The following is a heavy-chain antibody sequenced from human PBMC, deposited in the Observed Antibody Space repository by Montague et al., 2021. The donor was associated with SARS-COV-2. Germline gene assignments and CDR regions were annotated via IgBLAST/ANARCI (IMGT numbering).Heavy chain of an antibody. V-gene: IGHV4-38-2*02. Sequence: SETLSLTCTVSGDSITNNYYWGWIRQPPGKGLEWIGTIYHSGTTYYNPSLKSRVTISVDTSNNQFSLTLTSVTAADTAVYYCARRHIVASNRALDYWGQGILVTVSS. J-gene: IGHJ4*02. CDR1: GDSITNNYY. CDR3: ARRHIVASNRALDY. D-gene: IGHD2-21*01. CDR2: IYHSGTT.